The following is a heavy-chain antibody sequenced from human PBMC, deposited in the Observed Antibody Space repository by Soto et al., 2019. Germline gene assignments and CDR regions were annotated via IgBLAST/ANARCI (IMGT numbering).Heavy chain of an antibody. CDR1: GGSISSYY. J-gene: IGHJ5*02. Sequence: SGTLSLTCTVSGGSISSYYWSWIRQPPGKGLEWIGYIYYSGSTNYNPSLKSRVTISVDTSKNQFSLKLSSVTAADTAVYYCARVPGLGWFDPWGQGTLVTGSS. CDR3: ARVPGLGWFDP. V-gene: IGHV4-59*01. D-gene: IGHD3-16*01. CDR2: IYYSGST.